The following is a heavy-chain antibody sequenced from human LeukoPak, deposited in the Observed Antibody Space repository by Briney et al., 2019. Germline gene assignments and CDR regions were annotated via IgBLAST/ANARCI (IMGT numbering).Heavy chain of an antibody. V-gene: IGHV3-23*01. CDR3: AKDPVYYDFWSGYQNYFDY. J-gene: IGHJ4*02. D-gene: IGHD3-3*01. Sequence: GGSLRPSCAASGFTFSKYWMSWIRQAPGKGLEWVSAISGSGGSTYYADSVKGRFTISRDNSKNTLYLQMNSLRAEDTAVYYCAKDPVYYDFWSGYQNYFDYWGQGTLVTVSS. CDR2: ISGSGGST. CDR1: GFTFSKYW.